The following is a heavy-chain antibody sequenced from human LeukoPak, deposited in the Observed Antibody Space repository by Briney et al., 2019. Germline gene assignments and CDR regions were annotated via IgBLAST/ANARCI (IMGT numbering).Heavy chain of an antibody. V-gene: IGHV3-30*01. D-gene: IGHD6-13*01. J-gene: IGHJ4*02. Sequence: AFIQSDGSDKYYADSVKGRFTISRDNSKNTLYLQMNGLRGDDTAVYYCARDYIAAAGGGQGTLVTVSS. CDR3: ARDYIAAAG. CDR2: IQSDGSDK.